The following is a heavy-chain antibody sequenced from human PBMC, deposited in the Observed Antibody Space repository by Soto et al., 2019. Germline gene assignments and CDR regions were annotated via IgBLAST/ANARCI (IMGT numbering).Heavy chain of an antibody. V-gene: IGHV3-33*01. Sequence: GGSLRLSCAASGFTFSIFAMHWVRQAPGKGLEWVAILWHDESNYYYADSVKGRFTISRDNSKNTLYLQMNSLRAEDMAVYYCARLGDGPPRDYYDSSGQLDYWGQGTLVTVSS. CDR1: GFTFSIFA. CDR2: LWHDESNY. J-gene: IGHJ4*02. D-gene: IGHD3-22*01. CDR3: ARLGDGPPRDYYDSSGQLDY.